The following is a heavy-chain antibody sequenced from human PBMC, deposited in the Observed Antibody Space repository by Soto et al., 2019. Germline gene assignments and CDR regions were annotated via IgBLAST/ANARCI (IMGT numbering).Heavy chain of an antibody. Sequence: WASVKVYCKASGYTFTSYDIYWVRQETGQGLEWMGWMNPNTGNSGYAQKFQGRVTMTSDTSISTAHMELSSLRSEDTAVYYCARRAETNGWNGFGADKYYFDFWGQGTLVTVSS. CDR3: ARRAETNGWNGFGADKYYFDF. CDR2: MNPNTGNS. V-gene: IGHV1-8*01. J-gene: IGHJ4*02. CDR1: GYTFTSYD. D-gene: IGHD1-1*01.